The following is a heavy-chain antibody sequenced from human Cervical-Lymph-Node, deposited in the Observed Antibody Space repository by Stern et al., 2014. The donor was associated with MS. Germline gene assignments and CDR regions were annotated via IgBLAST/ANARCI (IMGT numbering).Heavy chain of an antibody. V-gene: IGHV1-46*01. CDR1: GYTFTSYY. CDR2: INPSCGST. Sequence: VQLVESGAEVKKPGASVKVSCKASGYTFTSYYMHWVRKAPGQGLDWTGIINPSCGSTSYAQKFQGRVTMTRDTSTSTVYMELSSLRSEDTAVYYCAREVAGHRLGMMDVWGQGTTVTVSS. D-gene: IGHD6-19*01. J-gene: IGHJ6*02. CDR3: AREVAGHRLGMMDV.